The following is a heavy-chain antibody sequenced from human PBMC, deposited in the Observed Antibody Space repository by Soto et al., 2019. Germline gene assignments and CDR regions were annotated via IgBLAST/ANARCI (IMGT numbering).Heavy chain of an antibody. D-gene: IGHD2-15*01. CDR3: ARAVRYCSGGSCYYYGMYV. Sequence: PGGSLRLSCAASGFTFSSYWMHWVRQAPGKGLVWVSRINSDGSSTSYADSVKGRFTISRDNAKNTLYLQMNSLRAEDTAVYYCARAVRYCSGGSCYYYGMYVWDQETTVTVSS. CDR1: GFTFSSYW. V-gene: IGHV3-74*01. CDR2: INSDGSST. J-gene: IGHJ6*02.